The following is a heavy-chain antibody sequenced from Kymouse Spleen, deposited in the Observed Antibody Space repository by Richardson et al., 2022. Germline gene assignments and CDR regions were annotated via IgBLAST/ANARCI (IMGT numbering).Heavy chain of an antibody. D-gene: IGHD6-13*01. CDR1: GFTFSSYG. CDR2: IWYDGSNK. Sequence: QVQLVESGGGVVQPGRSLRLSCAASGFTFSSYGMHWVRQAPGKGLEWVAVIWYDGSNKYYADSVKGRFTISRDNSKNTLYLQMNSLRAEDTAVYYCAREGIAAAGRDYYYYGMDVWGQGTTVTVSS. CDR3: AREGIAAAGRDYYYYGMDV. V-gene: IGHV3-33*01. J-gene: IGHJ6*02.